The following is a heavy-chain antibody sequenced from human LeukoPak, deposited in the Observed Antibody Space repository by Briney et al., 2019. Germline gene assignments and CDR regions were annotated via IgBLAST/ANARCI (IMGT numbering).Heavy chain of an antibody. CDR2: IYYSGNT. CDR3: ARGYYDVLTGHPKNFDY. Sequence: SETLSLTCSVSGGSISSSTYFWGWIRQPPGKGLEWIGSIYYSGNTYYNPSLKSRVTISVDTSKNQFSLKFSSLTAADTALYYCARGYYDVLTGHPKNFDYWVQGTLVTVSS. V-gene: IGHV4-39*01. J-gene: IGHJ4*02. CDR1: GGSISSSTYF. D-gene: IGHD3-9*01.